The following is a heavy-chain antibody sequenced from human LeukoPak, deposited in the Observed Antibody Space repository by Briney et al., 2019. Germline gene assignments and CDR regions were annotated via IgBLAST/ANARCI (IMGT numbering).Heavy chain of an antibody. D-gene: IGHD3-22*01. J-gene: IGHJ1*01. CDR3: ARHSKYYYDSSGSYVGYFQN. CDR1: GGSISVYY. V-gene: IGHV4-59*08. CDR2: IYYSGST. Sequence: PSETLSLTRTVSGGSISVYYWSWIRQPPGKGLDWIGYIYYSGSTNYNPSLKSRVTISVDTSKNQFSLKLSSVTAADTAVYYWARHSKYYYDSSGSYVGYFQNCGQGTLFTVSS.